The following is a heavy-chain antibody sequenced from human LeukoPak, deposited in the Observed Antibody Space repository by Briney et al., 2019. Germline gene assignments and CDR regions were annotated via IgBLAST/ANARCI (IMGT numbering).Heavy chain of an antibody. CDR3: ARDPFVVGARGGLDY. CDR2: ISSSSYI. J-gene: IGHJ4*02. Sequence: GGSLRLSCAASGFTFSSYSMNWVRQAPGKGLEWVSSISSSSYIYYADSVKGRFTISRDNAKNSLYLQMNSLRAEDTAVYYCARDPFVVGARGGLDYWGQGTLVTVSS. CDR1: GFTFSSYS. V-gene: IGHV3-21*01. D-gene: IGHD1-26*01.